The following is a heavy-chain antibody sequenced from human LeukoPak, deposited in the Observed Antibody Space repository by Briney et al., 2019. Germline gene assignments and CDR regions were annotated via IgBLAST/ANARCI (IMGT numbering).Heavy chain of an antibody. D-gene: IGHD1-1*01. CDR1: GGSISSSNW. CDR3: ASLDDGADY. V-gene: IGHV4-4*02. J-gene: IGHJ4*02. CDR2: IYDSGNT. Sequence: SETLSLTCAVSGGSISSSNWWSGVRQPPGKGLEGIGEIYDSGNTNYNPSLKSRVAISVDKSKNQFSLKLSSVTAADTAVYYCASLDDGADYWGQGTLVTVSS.